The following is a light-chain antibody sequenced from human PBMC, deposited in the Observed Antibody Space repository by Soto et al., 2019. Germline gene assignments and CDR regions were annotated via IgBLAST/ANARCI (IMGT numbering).Light chain of an antibody. CDR3: QQFGSSHYI. Sequence: EIVLTQSPGTLSLSPGERATLSCRASQSVSSSYLAWYQQKPGQAPRLLIYGASSRATGIPDRFSGSGSGTDFTLTISRLEPEDFAMYYCQQFGSSHYIFGQGTKLEIK. V-gene: IGKV3-20*01. J-gene: IGKJ2*01. CDR1: QSVSSSY. CDR2: GAS.